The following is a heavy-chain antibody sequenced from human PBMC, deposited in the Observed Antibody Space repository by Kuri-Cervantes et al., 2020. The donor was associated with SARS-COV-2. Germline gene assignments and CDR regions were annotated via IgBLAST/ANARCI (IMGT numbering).Heavy chain of an antibody. CDR1: GFTFSTYA. Sequence: GESLKISCAASGFTFSTYAMTWVRQAPGKGLDWVSSISGSGDTTYYADSVKGRFTISRDNSKNTLYLQMNSLRAEDTAVYYCVRDGDHWNFDYWGQGTLVTVSS. D-gene: IGHD1-1*01. CDR2: ISGSGDTT. J-gene: IGHJ4*02. CDR3: VRDGDHWNFDY. V-gene: IGHV3-23*01.